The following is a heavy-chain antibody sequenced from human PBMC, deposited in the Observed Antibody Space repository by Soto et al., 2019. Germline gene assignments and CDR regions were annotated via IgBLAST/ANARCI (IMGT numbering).Heavy chain of an antibody. CDR3: ARESEDLTSNFDY. J-gene: IGHJ4*02. Sequence: EVQLVESGGGLVKPGGSLRLSCAASGFTFTRYSMNCVRQAPVKGLEWVSSISSTTNYIYYGDSMKGRFTISRDNAKNSLYLEMHSLRAEDTAVYYGARESEDLTSNFDYWGQGTLVTVSS. CDR1: GFTFTRYS. CDR2: ISSTTNYI. V-gene: IGHV3-21*06.